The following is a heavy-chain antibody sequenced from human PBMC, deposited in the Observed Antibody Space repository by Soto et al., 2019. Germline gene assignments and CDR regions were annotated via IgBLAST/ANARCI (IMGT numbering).Heavy chain of an antibody. CDR1: GFTFVNYA. CDR2: LSGSGTST. CDR3: AKVTSNGGWFNPFDY. D-gene: IGHD6-19*01. V-gene: IGHV3-23*01. Sequence: EVQLLESGGGLVQPGGSLRLSCAASGFTFVNYAMNWVRQAPGKGLEWVATLSGSGTSTYYADSVKGRFTISRDNSRHTLNLQMNSLRAEDTAVYYCAKVTSNGGWFNPFDYWGQGTLVTVPS. J-gene: IGHJ4*02.